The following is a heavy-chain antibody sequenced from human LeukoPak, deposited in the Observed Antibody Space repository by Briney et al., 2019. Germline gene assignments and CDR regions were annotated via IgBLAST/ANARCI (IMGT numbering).Heavy chain of an antibody. CDR3: ARAVMAAAGYVDY. Sequence: GGSLRLSCAASGFTVSSNYMSWVRQAPGKGLEWVSVIYSGGGTYYADSVKGRFTISRDNSKNTLYLQMNSLRAEDTAVYYCARAVMAAAGYVDYWGQGTLVTVSS. CDR2: IYSGGGT. J-gene: IGHJ4*02. D-gene: IGHD6-13*01. CDR1: GFTVSSNY. V-gene: IGHV3-66*01.